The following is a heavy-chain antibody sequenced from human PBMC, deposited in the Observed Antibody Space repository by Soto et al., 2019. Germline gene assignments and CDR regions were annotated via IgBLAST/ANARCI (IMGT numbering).Heavy chain of an antibody. V-gene: IGHV4-61*01. Sequence: QVQLQESGPGLVKPSETLSLTCTVSGGSVSSGSYYWSWIRQPPGKGLEWIGYIYYSGSTNYNPSLKSRVTISVDSSKNQFSLKLSSVTAADTAVYYCERGFDGWYQGSYYYGTAVSGQGTTVTVSS. CDR2: IYYSGST. J-gene: IGHJ6*02. CDR3: ERGFDGWYQGSYYYGTAV. D-gene: IGHD6-19*01. CDR1: GGSVSSGSYY.